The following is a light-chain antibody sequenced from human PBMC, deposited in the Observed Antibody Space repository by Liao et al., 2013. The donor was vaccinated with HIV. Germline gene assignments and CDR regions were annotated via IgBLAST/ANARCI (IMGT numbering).Light chain of an antibody. CDR1: NIGDRG. V-gene: IGLV3-21*01. J-gene: IGLJ3*02. CDR3: QVWESSTDWV. Sequence: SYVLTQPPSVSVAPGKTARITCGGDNIGDRGVHWYQQKPGQAPTLVIYYDTNRPLGIPERLSGSNSGKTATLTVSRVEAGDEADYYCQVWESSTDWVFGGGTSLTVL. CDR2: YDT.